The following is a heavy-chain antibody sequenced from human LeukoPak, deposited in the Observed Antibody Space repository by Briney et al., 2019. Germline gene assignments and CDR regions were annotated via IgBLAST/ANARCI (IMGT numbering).Heavy chain of an antibody. V-gene: IGHV3-48*01. CDR1: GFTFSSYS. D-gene: IGHD3-16*02. Sequence: SGGSLRLSCAASGFTFSSYSMNWLRQAPGKGLEWVSYISSSSSTIYYADSVKGRFTISRDNAKNSLYLQMNSLRAEDTAVYYCARGVIYDYWGQGTLVTVSS. CDR3: ARGVIYDY. CDR2: ISSSSSTI. J-gene: IGHJ4*02.